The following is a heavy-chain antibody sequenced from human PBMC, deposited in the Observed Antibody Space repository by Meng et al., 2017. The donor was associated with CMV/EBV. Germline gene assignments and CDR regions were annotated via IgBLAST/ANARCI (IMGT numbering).Heavy chain of an antibody. Sequence: ASVKVSCKASGYTFTSYYMHWVRQAPGQGLEWMGWINVHDNYRNYAQRFQGRVTLTTDTSTTTAYLELETLRSDDTAVYYCARDMDYGMDIWGQGTTVTVSS. CDR3: ARDMDYGMDI. J-gene: IGHJ6*02. V-gene: IGHV1-18*04. CDR2: INVHDNYR. D-gene: IGHD2-2*03. CDR1: GYTFTSYY.